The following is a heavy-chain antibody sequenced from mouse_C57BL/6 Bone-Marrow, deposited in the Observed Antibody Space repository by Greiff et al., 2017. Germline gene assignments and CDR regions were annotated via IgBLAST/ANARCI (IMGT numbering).Heavy chain of an antibody. V-gene: IGHV1-81*01. CDR2: IYPRSGNT. J-gene: IGHJ4*01. D-gene: IGHD1-1*01. CDR1: GYTFTSYG. Sequence: VKLQESGAELARPGASVKLSCKASGYTFTSYGISWVKQRTGQGLEWIGEIYPRSGNTYYNEKFKGKATLTADKSSSTAYMELRSLTSEDSAVYFCARTYGSYYYAMDYWGQGTSVTVSS. CDR3: ARTYGSYYYAMDY.